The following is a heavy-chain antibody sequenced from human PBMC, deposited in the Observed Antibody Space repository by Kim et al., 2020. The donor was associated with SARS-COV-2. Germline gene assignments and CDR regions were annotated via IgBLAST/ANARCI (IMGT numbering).Heavy chain of an antibody. CDR2: INHSGST. V-gene: IGHV4-34*01. CDR1: GGSFSGYY. CDR3: ARVGHFRSSWYYWFDP. J-gene: IGHJ5*02. Sequence: SETLSLTCAVYGGSFSGYYWSWIRQPPGKGLEWIGEINHSGSTNYNPSLKSRVTISVDTSKNQFSLKLSSVTAADTAVYYCARVGHFRSSWYYWFDPWGQGTLVTVSS. D-gene: IGHD6-13*01.